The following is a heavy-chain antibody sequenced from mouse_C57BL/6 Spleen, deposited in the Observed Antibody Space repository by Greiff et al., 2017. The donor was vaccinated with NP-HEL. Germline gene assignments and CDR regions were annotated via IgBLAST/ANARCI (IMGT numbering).Heavy chain of an antibody. V-gene: IGHV1-82*01. CDR2: IYPGDGDT. CDR3: AREDYVDY. J-gene: IGHJ2*01. Sequence: VQLQQSGPELVKPGASVKISCKASGYAFSSSWMNWVKQRPGKGLEWIGRIYPGDGDTNYNGKFKGKATLTADKSSSTAYMQLSSLTSEDSAVYFCAREDYVDYWGQGTTLTVSS. CDR1: GYAFSSSW.